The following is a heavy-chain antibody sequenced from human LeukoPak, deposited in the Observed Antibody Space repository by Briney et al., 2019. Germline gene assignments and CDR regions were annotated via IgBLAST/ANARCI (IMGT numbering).Heavy chain of an antibody. D-gene: IGHD6-13*01. CDR3: ARGGYSSSWYHFDY. CDR1: GCTVSSNY. CDR2: IYSGGAT. V-gene: IGHV3-53*01. J-gene: IGHJ4*02. Sequence: VGSLRLSCAAAGCTVSSNYMSWVRQAPGKGLEWVSVIYSGGATKYADSVKGRFTISTDNSKNTLFLQMNSLRAEDTAVYYCARGGYSSSWYHFDYWGQGTLVTVSS.